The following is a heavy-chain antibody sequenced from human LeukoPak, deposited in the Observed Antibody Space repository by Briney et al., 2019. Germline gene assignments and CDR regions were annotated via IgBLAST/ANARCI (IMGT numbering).Heavy chain of an antibody. J-gene: IGHJ4*02. CDR2: IYSGGST. CDR1: GFTVSSTY. CDR3: ARESGHAVGDY. Sequence: PGGSLRLSCAASGFTVSSTYMTWVRQAPGKGLEWVSVIYSGGSTYYADSVKGRFTVSRDNSKNTLYLQMNSLRAEDTAMYYCARESGHAVGDYWGQGTLVTVSS. D-gene: IGHD5-12*01. V-gene: IGHV3-53*01.